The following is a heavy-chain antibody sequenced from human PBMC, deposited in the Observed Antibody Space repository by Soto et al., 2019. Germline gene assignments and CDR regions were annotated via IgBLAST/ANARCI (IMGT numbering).Heavy chain of an antibody. Sequence: QVQLVQSGGEVKRPGASVKVSCKTSGYTFSNYGITWVRQAPGQPLEWLGGISLYSDGTNYAQKFHGRVSMTTDTSTTTASMELRSLRSDDTAVYYCARVVPGAEAWFGPWGQGTLVTVSS. D-gene: IGHD2-2*01. CDR3: ARVVPGAEAWFGP. V-gene: IGHV1-18*01. J-gene: IGHJ5*02. CDR2: ISLYSDGT. CDR1: GYTFSNYG.